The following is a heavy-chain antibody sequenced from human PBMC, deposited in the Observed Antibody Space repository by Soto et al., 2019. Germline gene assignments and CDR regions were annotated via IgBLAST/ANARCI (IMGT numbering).Heavy chain of an antibody. CDR2: ISPGSRYP. CDR1: GFTFGDSY. Sequence: GGSLRLSCAGSGFTFGDSYMSWIRQAPGKGLEWLSYISPGSRYPAYADSVKGRFTISRDNAKRSLYLQMMSLTAADTAVYYCARDRLGSGSYDYWGQGTLVTVSS. D-gene: IGHD1-26*01. V-gene: IGHV3-11*05. J-gene: IGHJ4*02. CDR3: ARDRLGSGSYDY.